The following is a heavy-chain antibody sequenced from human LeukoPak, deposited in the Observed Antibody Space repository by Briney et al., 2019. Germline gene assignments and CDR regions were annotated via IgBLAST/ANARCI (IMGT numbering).Heavy chain of an antibody. CDR2: MWDDGTNE. CDR1: GFNFGIYG. J-gene: IGHJ4*02. V-gene: IGHV3-33*03. CDR3: AKDWRSVVPAGDY. D-gene: IGHD2-2*01. Sequence: GTSLRLSCTASGFNFGIYGMHWVRQAPGKGLEWVAVMWDDGTNEYYVESVKGRFTISRDNGKRTLYLQMNSLRAEDTAVYYCAKDWRSVVPAGDYWGQGTLVTVSS.